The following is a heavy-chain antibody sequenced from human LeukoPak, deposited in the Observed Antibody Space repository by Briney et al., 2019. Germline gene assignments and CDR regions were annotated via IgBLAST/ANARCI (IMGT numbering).Heavy chain of an antibody. CDR2: IYSGGST. CDR1: GFTVSSNY. Sequence: TGGSLRLSCAASGFTVSSNYMSWVRQAPGKGLEWVSVIYSGGSTYYADSVKGRFTISRDNSKNTLYLQMNSLRAEDTAVYYCARMYSSGWYVDYWGQGTLVTVSS. CDR3: ARMYSSGWYVDY. J-gene: IGHJ4*02. V-gene: IGHV3-53*01. D-gene: IGHD6-19*01.